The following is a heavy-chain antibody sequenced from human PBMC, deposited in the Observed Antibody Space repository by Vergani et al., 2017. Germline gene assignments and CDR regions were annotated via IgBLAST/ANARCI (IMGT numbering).Heavy chain of an antibody. D-gene: IGHD2-15*01. CDR2: IYSTGST. Sequence: QVQLQESGPGLVKPSETLSLTCTVSGGSFNTYYWSWIRQSPGKGLEWIGYIYSTGSTNYNPSLNSRVTMSVDTSKNQFSLKLSSVTAADTAVYYCARGTPLGYCSGGSCPFDYWGQGTLVTVSS. V-gene: IGHV4-59*12. J-gene: IGHJ4*02. CDR3: ARGTPLGYCSGGSCPFDY. CDR1: GGSFNTYY.